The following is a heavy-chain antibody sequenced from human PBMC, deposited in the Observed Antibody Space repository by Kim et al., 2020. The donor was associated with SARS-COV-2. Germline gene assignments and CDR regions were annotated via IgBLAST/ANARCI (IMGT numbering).Heavy chain of an antibody. CDR2: IYYSGST. V-gene: IGHV4-59*08. CDR1: GGSISSYY. D-gene: IGHD3-3*01. J-gene: IGHJ6*03. Sequence: SETLSLTCTVSGGSISSYYWSWIRQPPGKGLEWIGYIYYSGSTNYNPSLKSRVTISVDTSKNQFSLKLSSVTAADTAVYYCARRGFWSGYYSGYYYYYMDVWGKGTTVTVSS. CDR3: ARRGFWSGYYSGYYYYYMDV.